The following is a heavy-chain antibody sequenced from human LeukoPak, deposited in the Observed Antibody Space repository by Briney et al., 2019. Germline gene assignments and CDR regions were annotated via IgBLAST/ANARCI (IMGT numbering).Heavy chain of an antibody. CDR2: IIPIFGTA. D-gene: IGHD5-12*01. CDR1: GGTFSRYA. CDR3: ARAYSGYDFFDY. V-gene: IGHV1-69*13. Sequence: GASVKLSCKASGGTFSRYAISWVRQAPGHGLEWMGGIIPIFGTANYAQKFQGRVTITADESTSTAYMEVSSLGSEDTAVYYCARAYSGYDFFDYWGQGILVTVSS. J-gene: IGHJ4*02.